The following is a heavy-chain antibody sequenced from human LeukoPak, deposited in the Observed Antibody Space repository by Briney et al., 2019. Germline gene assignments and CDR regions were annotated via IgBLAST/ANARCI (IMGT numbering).Heavy chain of an antibody. V-gene: IGHV1-46*01. D-gene: IGHD6-19*01. CDR1: GYTFTSYY. J-gene: IGHJ5*02. CDR3: ARELGAVARFDP. CDR2: INPSGGST. Sequence: ASVKVSCKASGYTFTSYYKHWVRQAPGQGLEWMGIINPSGGSTSYAQKFQGRVTMTRDTSTSTVYMELSSLRSEDTAVYYCARELGAVARFDPWGQGTLVTVSS.